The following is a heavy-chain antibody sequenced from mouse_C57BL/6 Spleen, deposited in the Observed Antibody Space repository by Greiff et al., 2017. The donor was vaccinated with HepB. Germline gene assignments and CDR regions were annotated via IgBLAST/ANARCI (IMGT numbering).Heavy chain of an antibody. Sequence: DVKLVESGGGLVKPGGSLKLSCAASGFTFSSYAMSWVRQNPEKRLEWVATISDGGSYTYYPDNVKGRFTISKDNAKNNLYLQMSHLKSEDTAMYYCAREEAMEYWGQGTSVTVSP. CDR1: GFTFSSYA. J-gene: IGHJ4*01. CDR2: ISDGGSYT. CDR3: AREEAMEY. V-gene: IGHV5-4*01.